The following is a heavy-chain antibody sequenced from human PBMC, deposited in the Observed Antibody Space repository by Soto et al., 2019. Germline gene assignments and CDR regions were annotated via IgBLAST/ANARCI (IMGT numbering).Heavy chain of an antibody. D-gene: IGHD4-17*01. CDR2: ISSSSSTI. V-gene: IGHV3-48*02. Sequence: GSLRLSCAASGFTFSSYSMNWVRQAPGKGLEWVSYISSSSSTIYYADSVKGRFTISRDNAKNSLYLQMNSLRDEDTAVYYCARDPSRLYGDSDAFDIWGQGTMVTVSS. CDR1: GFTFSSYS. J-gene: IGHJ3*02. CDR3: ARDPSRLYGDSDAFDI.